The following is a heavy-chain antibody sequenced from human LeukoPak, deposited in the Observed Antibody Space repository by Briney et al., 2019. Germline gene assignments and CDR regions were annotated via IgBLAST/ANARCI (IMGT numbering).Heavy chain of an antibody. V-gene: IGHV3-23*01. CDR2: ISGSGGST. CDR1: GFTFSSYA. J-gene: IGHJ6*03. Sequence: GGSLRLSCAASGFTFSSYAMSWVRQAPGKGLQWVSGISGSGGSTYYADSVKGRFTISRDNSKNTLHLQMNSLRAEDTAVYYCAKVSSPYYYYMDVWGKGTTVTVSS. CDR3: AKVSSPYYYYMDV.